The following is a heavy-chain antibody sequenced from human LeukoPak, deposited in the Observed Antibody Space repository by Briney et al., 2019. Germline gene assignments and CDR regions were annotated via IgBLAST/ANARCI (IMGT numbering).Heavy chain of an antibody. D-gene: IGHD3-9*01. CDR2: ISAYNGNT. J-gene: IGHJ3*02. CDR1: GYTFTSYG. CDR3: ARDFGWLSLDDAFDI. Sequence: ASVKVSCKASGYTFTSYGISWVRQAPGQGLEWMGWISAYNGNTNYAQKLQGRVTMATDTSTSTAYMELRSLRSDDTAVYYCARDFGWLSLDDAFDIWGQGTMVTVSS. V-gene: IGHV1-18*01.